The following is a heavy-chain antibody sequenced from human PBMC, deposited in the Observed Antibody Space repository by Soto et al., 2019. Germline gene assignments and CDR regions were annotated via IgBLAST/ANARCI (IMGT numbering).Heavy chain of an antibody. D-gene: IGHD3-3*01. Sequence: QVQLVQSGAEVKKPGASVKVSCKAFGYTFTGYYMHWVRQAPGQGLEWMGWINPGTGDTNNAQKFQGRVTMTRDTSINTASMELRRLTSDDTAVYVCARDGVALGFDPWGQGTLVTVSS. V-gene: IGHV1-2*02. J-gene: IGHJ5*02. CDR1: GYTFTGYY. CDR3: ARDGVALGFDP. CDR2: INPGTGDT.